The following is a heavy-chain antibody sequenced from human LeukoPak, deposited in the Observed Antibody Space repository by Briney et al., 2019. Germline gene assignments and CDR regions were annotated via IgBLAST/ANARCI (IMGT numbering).Heavy chain of an antibody. J-gene: IGHJ5*02. V-gene: IGHV4-34*01. CDR2: INHSGST. CDR1: CVSFSGYY. Sequence: PSETLSLTCAVYCVSFSGYYWSWIRQPPGKGREWIGEINHSGSTNYNPSLKSRVTISVDTSKNQFSLKLSSVTAADTAVYYCARRRMSIAARPSTRWFDPWGQGTLVTVSS. CDR3: ARRRMSIAARPSTRWFDP. D-gene: IGHD6-6*01.